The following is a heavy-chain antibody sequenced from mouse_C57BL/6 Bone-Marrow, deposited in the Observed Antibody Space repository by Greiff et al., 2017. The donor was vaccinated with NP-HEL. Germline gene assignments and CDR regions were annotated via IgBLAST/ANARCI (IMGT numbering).Heavy chain of an antibody. CDR2: INPSSGYT. J-gene: IGHJ2*01. CDR3: SNWDVDFDY. Sequence: VQLQQSGAELAKPGASVKLSCKASGYTFTSYWMHWVKQRPGQGLEWIGYINPSSGYTKYNQKFKDKATLTTDKSSSTAYMQLSSLTYEDSAVYYCSNWDVDFDYWGQGTTLTVSS. D-gene: IGHD4-1*01. V-gene: IGHV1-7*01. CDR1: GYTFTSYW.